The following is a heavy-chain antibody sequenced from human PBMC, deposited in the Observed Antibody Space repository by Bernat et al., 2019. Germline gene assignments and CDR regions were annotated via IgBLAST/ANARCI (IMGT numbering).Heavy chain of an antibody. Sequence: VQLQQWGAGLLKPSETLSLTCAVYGGSFSGYYWSWIRQAPGKGLEWVSSISSSSSYIYYADSVKGRFTISRDNAKNSLYLQMNSLRAEDTAVYYCARGKTIFAYDYWGQGTLVTVSS. CDR2: ISSSSSYI. V-gene: IGHV3-21*01. D-gene: IGHD3-3*01. CDR1: GGSFSGYY. J-gene: IGHJ4*02. CDR3: ARGKTIFAYDY.